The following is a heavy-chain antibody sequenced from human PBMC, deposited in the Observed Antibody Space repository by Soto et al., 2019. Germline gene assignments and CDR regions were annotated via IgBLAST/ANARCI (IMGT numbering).Heavy chain of an antibody. D-gene: IGHD3-10*01. CDR3: ARGVYGSGNYYTGPSAFDI. CDR2: TIPVFNTA. V-gene: IGHV1-69*06. J-gene: IGHJ3*02. Sequence: QVQLEQSGAEVKKPGSSVKVSCKASGGTLSDHGVAWLRQAPGQGLEWMGGTIPVFNTATYAQKFQGRVTVTADKFTNIAYMELSSLRSEDTSSYFCARGVYGSGNYYTGPSAFDIWGQGTMVIVSS. CDR1: GGTLSDHG.